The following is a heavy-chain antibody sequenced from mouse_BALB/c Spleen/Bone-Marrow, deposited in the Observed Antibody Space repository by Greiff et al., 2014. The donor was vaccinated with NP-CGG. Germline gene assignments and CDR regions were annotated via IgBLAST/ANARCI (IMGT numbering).Heavy chain of an antibody. V-gene: IGHV1-4*01. D-gene: IGHD2-4*01. Sequence: QVQLQQSGAELARPGASVKMSCKASGYTFTSYTIHWVKQRPGQGLEWIGYINPSSDYTNYNQKFKDKATLTADKSSSTAYMQRSILTSEDSAVYYCAREGLRAWFVYWGQGTLVTVSA. CDR1: GYTFTSYT. CDR3: AREGLRAWFVY. CDR2: INPSSDYT. J-gene: IGHJ3*01.